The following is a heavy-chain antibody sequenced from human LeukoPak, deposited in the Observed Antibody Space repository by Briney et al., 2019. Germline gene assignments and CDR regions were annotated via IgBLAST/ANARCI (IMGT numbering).Heavy chain of an antibody. V-gene: IGHV4-39*01. D-gene: IGHD2/OR15-2a*01. J-gene: IGHJ3*02. CDR2: MYNSGSMYNSGST. CDR3: ARPFSTNGCSGFDI. CDR1: GGSISSYY. Sequence: PSETLSLTCTVSGGSISSYYWGWIRQPPGKGLEWIGSMYNSGSMYNSGSTYYNPSLKSRVTISLDTSKNQLSLKLTSVTAEDTAVYYCARPFSTNGCSGFDIWGQGTMVTVSS.